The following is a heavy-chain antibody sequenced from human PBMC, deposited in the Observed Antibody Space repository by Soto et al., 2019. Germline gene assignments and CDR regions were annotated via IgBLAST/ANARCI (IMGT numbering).Heavy chain of an antibody. CDR2: IYWDDDK. Sequence: QITLKESGPTLVKPTQTLTLTCTFSGFSLSTSGVGVGWIRQPPGKALEWLALIYWDDDKRYSPSLQSRLTTTMDTSKVQVLLTVATVDPVDTATYYCAHIRAPGAEADNLGLNWFGPWGQGTLVTVSS. V-gene: IGHV2-5*02. J-gene: IGHJ5*02. CDR3: AHIRAPGAEADNLGLNWFGP. CDR1: GFSLSTSGVG. D-gene: IGHD6-19*01.